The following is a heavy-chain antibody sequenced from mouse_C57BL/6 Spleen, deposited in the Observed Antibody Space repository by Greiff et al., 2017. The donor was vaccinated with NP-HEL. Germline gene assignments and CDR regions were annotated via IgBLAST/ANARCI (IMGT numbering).Heavy chain of an antibody. V-gene: IGHV5-16*01. CDR2: INYDGSST. Sequence: EVQRVESEGGLVQPGSSMKLSCTASGFTFSDYYMAWVRQVPEKGLEWVANINYDGSSTYYLDSLKSRFIISRDNAKNILYLQMSSLKSEATATYYCARDRVDYFDYWGQGTTLTVSS. CDR1: GFTFSDYY. J-gene: IGHJ2*01. D-gene: IGHD1-1*01. CDR3: ARDRVDYFDY.